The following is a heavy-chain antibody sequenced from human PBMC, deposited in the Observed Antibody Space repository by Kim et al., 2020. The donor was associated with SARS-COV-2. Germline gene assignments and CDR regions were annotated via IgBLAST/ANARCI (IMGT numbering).Heavy chain of an antibody. V-gene: IGHV1-2*02. CDR3: AREYSSASQH. CDR2: GT. D-gene: IGHD6-19*01. Sequence: GTNDAQKFQGRVTMTRDTSISTAYMELSRLRSDDTAMYYCAREYSSASQHWGQGTLVTVSS. J-gene: IGHJ1*01.